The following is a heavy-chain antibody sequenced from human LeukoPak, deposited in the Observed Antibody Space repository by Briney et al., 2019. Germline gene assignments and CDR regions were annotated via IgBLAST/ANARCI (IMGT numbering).Heavy chain of an antibody. J-gene: IGHJ4*02. CDR3: ARDFD. CDR2: IKQDGGDK. CDR1: GFTFSGNW. Sequence: GGSLRLSCAASGFTFSGNWMSWVRQAPGKGLEWVANIKQDGGDKYYVDSVKGRFTISRDNAKSSLYLQMNSLRVEDTAVYYCARDFDWGQGTLVTVSS. V-gene: IGHV3-7*01.